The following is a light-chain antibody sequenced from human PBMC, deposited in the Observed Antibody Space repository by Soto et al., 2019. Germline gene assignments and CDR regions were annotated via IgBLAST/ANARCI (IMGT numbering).Light chain of an antibody. CDR2: AAS. Sequence: DIQMTQSPSSLSASIGDRVTISRRASQGISNDLAWYQQKPGKVPYLLIYAASTSHSGVPSRFRGSGSGTDFTLTISSLQPEDVATYYCQNYNSAPRTFGQGTKVDIK. V-gene: IGKV1-27*01. CDR3: QNYNSAPRT. J-gene: IGKJ1*01. CDR1: QGISND.